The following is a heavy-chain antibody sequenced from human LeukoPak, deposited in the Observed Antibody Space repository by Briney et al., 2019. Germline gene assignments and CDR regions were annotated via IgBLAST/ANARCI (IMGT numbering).Heavy chain of an antibody. CDR3: AREWQHDYGDYLTYYFDY. D-gene: IGHD4-17*01. J-gene: IGHJ4*02. CDR2: ISSSGSTI. Sequence: PGGSLRLSCAASGFTFSDYYMSWIRQAPGKGLEWVSYISSSGSTIYYADSVKGRFTISRDNAKNSLYLQMNSLRAEDTAVYYCAREWQHDYGDYLTYYFDYWGQGTLVTVS. CDR1: GFTFSDYY. V-gene: IGHV3-11*01.